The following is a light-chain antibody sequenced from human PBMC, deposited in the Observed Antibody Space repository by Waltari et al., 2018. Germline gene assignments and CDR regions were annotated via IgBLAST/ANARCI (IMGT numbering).Light chain of an antibody. CDR2: AAS. J-gene: IGKJ1*01. CDR3: QNHERLPAT. CDR1: QSIGRY. V-gene: IGKV3-20*01. Sequence: EIVLTQSPGTLSLSPGERATLSCRASQSIGRYLVWYQQKPGQAPRLLIYAASSRATGIPDRFSGSGSGTDFSLTISRLEPEDFAVYYCQNHERLPATFG.